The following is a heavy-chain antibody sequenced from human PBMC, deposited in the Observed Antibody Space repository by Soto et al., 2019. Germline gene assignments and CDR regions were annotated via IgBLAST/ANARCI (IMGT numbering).Heavy chain of an antibody. D-gene: IGHD3-10*01. V-gene: IGHV1-8*01. J-gene: IGHJ5*02. CDR3: ATMATFGSLKWFDP. CDR1: GYTFTNND. Sequence: GASVKVSCKASGYTFTNNDVSWGRQATGQGLEWMGWMNPGSGDTGYAQKFQGRVTMTRDISIATAYMELSSLRSDDTAIYYCATMATFGSLKWFDPWGQGTLVTVSS. CDR2: MNPGSGDT.